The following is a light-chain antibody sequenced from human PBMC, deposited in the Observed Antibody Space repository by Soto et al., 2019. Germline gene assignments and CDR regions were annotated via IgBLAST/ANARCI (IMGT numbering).Light chain of an antibody. J-gene: IGKJ1*01. CDR3: QQYNNWPRT. V-gene: IGKV3-15*01. CDR2: GAS. Sequence: EIVMKKSPATLSVSTGERATLSCRASQSVSSNLAWYQQKPGQAPRLLIYGASTRATGIPARFSGSGSGTEFTLTISSLQSEDFAVYYCQQYNNWPRTFGQGTKVDIK. CDR1: QSVSSN.